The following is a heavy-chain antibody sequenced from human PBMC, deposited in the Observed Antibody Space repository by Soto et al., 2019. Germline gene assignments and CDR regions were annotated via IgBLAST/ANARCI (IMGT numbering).Heavy chain of an antibody. CDR1: GFTVSSNY. V-gene: IGHV3-66*01. J-gene: IGHJ4*02. D-gene: IGHD2-15*01. Sequence: GGSLRLSCAASGFTVSSNYMSWVRQAPGKGLEWVSVIYSGGSTYYADSVEGRFTISRDNSKNTLYLQMNSLRAEDTAVYYCARERCSGGSCYSYGYYFDYWGQGT. CDR2: IYSGGST. CDR3: ARERCSGGSCYSYGYYFDY.